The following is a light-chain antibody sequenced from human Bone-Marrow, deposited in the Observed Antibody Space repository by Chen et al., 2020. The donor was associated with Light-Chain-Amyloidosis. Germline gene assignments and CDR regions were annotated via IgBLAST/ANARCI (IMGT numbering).Light chain of an antibody. Sequence: SYVLTQPPSVSVAPGQTARITCGGNNTGRDSVHWYQRKPGQAPVLVVYDDRDRPSGIPKRFAGSKSGNTATLTISRVEAGDEADYYCQVWDSSSYQGVFGGGTKLTVL. CDR1: NTGRDS. CDR2: DDR. J-gene: IGLJ3*02. V-gene: IGLV3-21*02. CDR3: QVWDSSSYQGV.